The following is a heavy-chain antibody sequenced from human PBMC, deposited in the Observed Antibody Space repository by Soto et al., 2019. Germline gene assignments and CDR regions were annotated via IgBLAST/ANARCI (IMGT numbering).Heavy chain of an antibody. CDR2: IYSGGYT. D-gene: IGHD3-10*01. Sequence: EVQLVESGGGLIQPGGSLRLSCAVSGFTVSNNYMSWVRQAPGKGLEGVSVIYSGGYTAYGDSVKGRFTISRDNSKNTLYFQMKARSADAAACFSGATHPGGGGYWGQGTLVTVSS. CDR3: ATHPGGGGY. CDR1: GFTVSNNY. V-gene: IGHV3-53*01. J-gene: IGHJ4*02.